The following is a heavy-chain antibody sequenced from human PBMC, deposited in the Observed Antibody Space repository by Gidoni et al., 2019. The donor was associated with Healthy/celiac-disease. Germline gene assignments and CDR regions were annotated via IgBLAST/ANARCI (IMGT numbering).Heavy chain of an antibody. J-gene: IGHJ3*02. CDR2: IIPIFGTA. CDR3: ARCITIFGVASFNAFDI. V-gene: IGHV1-69*01. D-gene: IGHD3-3*01. Sequence: QVKLVQSGAEVKKPGSSVKVSCKASGGTCSSYAISWVRQAPGQGLEWMGGIIPIFGTANYAQKFQGRVTITADESTSTAYMELSSLRSEDTAVYYCARCITIFGVASFNAFDIWGQGTMVTVSS. CDR1: GGTCSSYA.